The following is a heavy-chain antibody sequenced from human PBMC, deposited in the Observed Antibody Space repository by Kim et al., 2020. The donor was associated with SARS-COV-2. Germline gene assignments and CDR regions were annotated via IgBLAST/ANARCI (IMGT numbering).Heavy chain of an antibody. Sequence: GGSLRLSCAASGFTFSSYGMHWVRQAPGKGLEWVAVISYDGSNKYYADSVKGRFTISRDNSKNTLYLQMNSLRAEDTAVYYCAKDPWQWLVRGYYFDYWG. V-gene: IGHV3-30*18. J-gene: IGHJ4*01. CDR3: AKDPWQWLVRGYYFDY. D-gene: IGHD6-19*01. CDR2: ISYDGSNK. CDR1: GFTFSSYG.